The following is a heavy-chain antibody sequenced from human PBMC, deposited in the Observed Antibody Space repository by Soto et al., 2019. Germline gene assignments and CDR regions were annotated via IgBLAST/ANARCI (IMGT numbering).Heavy chain of an antibody. D-gene: IGHD2-2*01. CDR1: GFTFSSYW. J-gene: IGHJ4*02. V-gene: IGHV3-74*01. Sequence: PGGSLRLSCAASGFTFSSYWMHWVRQVPGKGMEWVSKIDTGGRMTDYADSVKGRFTVSRDNAKNSLYLQMNNLRVEDTAVYHCASLSAPVDYWGQGALVTVSS. CDR2: IDTGGRMT. CDR3: ASLSAPVDY.